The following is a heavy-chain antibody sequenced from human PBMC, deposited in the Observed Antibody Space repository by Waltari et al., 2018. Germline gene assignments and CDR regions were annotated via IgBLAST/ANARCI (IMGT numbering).Heavy chain of an antibody. CDR3: ATLTPLRITISGDY. D-gene: IGHD3-9*01. Sequence: EVQLVQSGAGVKKPGATVKITCTASGSTFTDHYMHWGRQAPVKGPEWMGVIDPEDGETIYAEKFQGSVTITADTSTDTAYMELSSLRSDDTAVYYSATLTPLRITISGDYWGQGTLVTVSS. CDR1: GSTFTDHY. J-gene: IGHJ4*02. CDR2: IDPEDGET. V-gene: IGHV1-69-2*01.